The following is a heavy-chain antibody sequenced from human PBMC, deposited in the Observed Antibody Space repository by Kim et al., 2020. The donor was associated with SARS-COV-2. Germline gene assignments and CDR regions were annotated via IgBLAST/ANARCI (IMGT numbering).Heavy chain of an antibody. CDR2: IIPIFGTA. Sequence: SVKVSCKASGGTFSSYAISWVRQAPGQGLEWMGGIIPIFGTANYAQKFQGRVTITADESTSTAYMELSSLRSEDTAVYYCARSAYYYYYMDVWGKGTTVSVSS. CDR3: ARSAYYYYYMDV. V-gene: IGHV1-69*13. CDR1: GGTFSSYA. J-gene: IGHJ6*03.